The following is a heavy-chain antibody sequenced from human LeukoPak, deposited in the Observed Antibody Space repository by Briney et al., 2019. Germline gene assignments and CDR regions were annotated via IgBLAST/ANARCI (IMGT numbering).Heavy chain of an antibody. V-gene: IGHV3-23*01. J-gene: IGHJ4*02. D-gene: IGHD3-16*01. CDR2: ISGSGGIT. Sequence: GGSLRLSCAASGFTFSSYAMSWVRQAPGKGLEWVSAISGSGGITYYADSVKGRFTISRDNAKNSLYLQINSLRAEDTALYYCVRGGELVGSYFDYWGPGTLVTVSS. CDR1: GFTFSSYA. CDR3: VRGGELVGSYFDY.